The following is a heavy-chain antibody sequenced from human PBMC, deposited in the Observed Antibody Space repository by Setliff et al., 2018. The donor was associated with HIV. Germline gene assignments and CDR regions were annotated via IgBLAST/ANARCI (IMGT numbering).Heavy chain of an antibody. D-gene: IGHD3-3*01. V-gene: IGHV4-59*11. CDR3: ARDVAPPLAGDVWSGNGL. Sequence: PSETLSLTCSVSGGSIRSHYWSWIRQAPGKGLQWIGNVYYRAKTGATTDHNPSVRSRISISLDVSKNQLSPRLRSVTAADTAIYYCARDVAPPLAGDVWSGNGLWGQGTQVTVSS. J-gene: IGHJ4*02. CDR2: VYYRAKTGATT. CDR1: GGSIRSHY.